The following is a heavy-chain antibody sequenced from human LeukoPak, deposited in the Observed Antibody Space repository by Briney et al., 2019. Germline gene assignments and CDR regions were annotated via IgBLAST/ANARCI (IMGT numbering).Heavy chain of an antibody. CDR1: GFTFSSYS. Sequence: GWSLRLSCAASGFTFSSYSMNWVRQAPGKGLEWVSSISSSSSYIYYADSVKGRFTISRDNAQNSMSLQMNSLRAEDTAVYYCARGDNSGWRNVYYFDYWGQGTLVTVSS. CDR3: ARGDNSGWRNVYYFDY. D-gene: IGHD6-19*01. CDR2: ISSSSSYI. J-gene: IGHJ4*02. V-gene: IGHV3-21*01.